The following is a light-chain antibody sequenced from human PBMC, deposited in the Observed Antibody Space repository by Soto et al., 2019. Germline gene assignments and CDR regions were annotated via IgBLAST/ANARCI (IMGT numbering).Light chain of an antibody. V-gene: IGKV3-20*01. CDR2: GAS. J-gene: IGKJ1*01. CDR3: HQYGGSPQT. Sequence: EIVLTQSPGTLSLSPGERATLSCRASQSVSNYLAWYQRKPGQAPRLLIYGASSRATGIPDRFSGSGSGTDFTLTISGLEPEDCAVYYCHQYGGSPQTFGQGTKVEIK. CDR1: QSVSNY.